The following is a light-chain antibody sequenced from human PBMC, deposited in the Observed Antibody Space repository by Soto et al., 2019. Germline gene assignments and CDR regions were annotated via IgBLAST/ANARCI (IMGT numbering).Light chain of an antibody. CDR1: QDISNY. Sequence: DIQMTQSPSSLSASVGDRVTFTCQASQDISNYLSWYQHKLGQAPKLLVYDASDLESGVPGRFSASGSGTHFSLTISNLQQEDFATSFCQQYDSLPITFGQGTRL. CDR2: DAS. CDR3: QQYDSLPIT. J-gene: IGKJ5*01. V-gene: IGKV1-33*01.